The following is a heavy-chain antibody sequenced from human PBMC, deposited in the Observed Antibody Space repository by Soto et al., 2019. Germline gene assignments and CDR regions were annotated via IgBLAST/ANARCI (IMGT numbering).Heavy chain of an antibody. CDR2: IYDGGTT. D-gene: IGHD7-27*01. Sequence: SETLSLTCTVSGGSISSAADCWSWIRQSPDKGLEWIGHIYDGGTTYSSPSLKGRVTISADTSETQFSLKLSSVSAADTAVYYCARGPSGDKIDYWGQGIQVTVS. CDR3: ARGPSGDKIDY. J-gene: IGHJ4*02. V-gene: IGHV4-30-4*01. CDR1: GGSISSAADC.